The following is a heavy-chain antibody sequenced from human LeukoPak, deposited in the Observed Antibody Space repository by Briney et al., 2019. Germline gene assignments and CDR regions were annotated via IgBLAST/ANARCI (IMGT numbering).Heavy chain of an antibody. Sequence: GRSLRLSCAASGFTFSSYGMHWVRQAPGKGLEWVAVIWYDGSNKYYADSVKGRSTISRDNSKNTLYLQMNSLRAEDTAVYYCARDVGIYYFDYWGQGTLVTVSS. J-gene: IGHJ4*02. D-gene: IGHD3-10*01. CDR2: IWYDGSNK. V-gene: IGHV3-33*01. CDR3: ARDVGIYYFDY. CDR1: GFTFSSYG.